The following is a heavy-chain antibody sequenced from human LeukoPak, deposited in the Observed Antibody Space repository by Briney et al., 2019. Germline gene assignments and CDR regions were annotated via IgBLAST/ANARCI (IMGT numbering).Heavy chain of an antibody. CDR3: ARVAVGATRDWFDP. V-gene: IGHV1-69*05. D-gene: IGHD1-26*01. CDR1: GGTFSSYA. Sequence: SVKVSCKASGGTFSSYAISRVRQAPGQGLEWMGGIIPIFGTANYAQKFQGRVTITTDESTSTAYMELSSLRSEDTAVYYCARVAVGATRDWFDPWGQGTLVTVSS. CDR2: IIPIFGTA. J-gene: IGHJ5*02.